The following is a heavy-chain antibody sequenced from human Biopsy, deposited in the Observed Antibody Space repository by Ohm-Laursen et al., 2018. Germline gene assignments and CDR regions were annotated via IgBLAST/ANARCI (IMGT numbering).Heavy chain of an antibody. CDR3: ARDSSRRAREGGMDV. CDR2: ISETSSHI. D-gene: IGHD6-6*01. Sequence: SLRLSCAASGITTRSYCMSWVRQAPGKGLEWISYISETSSHIYDADSVRGRFTVARDIAKNSLYLQLNSLRVEDTAVYYCARDSSRRAREGGMDVWGQGTTVTVSS. CDR1: GITTRSYC. V-gene: IGHV3-21*01. J-gene: IGHJ6*02.